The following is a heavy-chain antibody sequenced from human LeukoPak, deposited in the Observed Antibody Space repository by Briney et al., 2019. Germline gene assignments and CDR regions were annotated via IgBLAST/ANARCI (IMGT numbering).Heavy chain of an antibody. CDR1: GGTFSSYA. V-gene: IGHV1-69*01. CDR2: IIPILGTA. Sequence: SVKVSCKASGGTFSSYAINWVRQAPGQGLEWMGGIIPILGTANNAQKFQGRVTITADESTSTAYMELSSLRSEDTAVYYCARTSPEIPNWTRVGYYYYYMDVWGKGTTVTVSS. J-gene: IGHJ6*03. CDR3: ARTSPEIPNWTRVGYYYYYMDV. D-gene: IGHD1-1*01.